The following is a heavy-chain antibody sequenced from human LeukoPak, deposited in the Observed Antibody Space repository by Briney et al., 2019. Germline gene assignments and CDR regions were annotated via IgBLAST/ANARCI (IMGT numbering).Heavy chain of an antibody. Sequence: GGSLRLSCAASGFTFSSYGMHWVRQAPGKGLEWVAVIWYDGSNKYYADSVKGRFTISRDNSKNTLYLQMNSLRAGDTAVYYCARDGNAYCGGDCYPDYWGQGTLVTVSS. CDR3: ARDGNAYCGGDCYPDY. D-gene: IGHD2-21*02. V-gene: IGHV3-33*01. CDR1: GFTFSSYG. J-gene: IGHJ4*02. CDR2: IWYDGSNK.